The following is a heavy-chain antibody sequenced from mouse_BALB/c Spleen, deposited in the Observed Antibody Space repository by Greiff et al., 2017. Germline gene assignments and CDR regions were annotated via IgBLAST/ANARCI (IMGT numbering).Heavy chain of an antibody. CDR3: ARDLAYYAMDY. CDR2: IRNKANGYTT. J-gene: IGHJ4*01. CDR1: GFTFTDYY. Sequence: EVKVEESGGGLVQPGGSLRLSCATSGFTFTDYYMSWVRQPPGKALEWLGFIRNKANGYTTEYSASVKGRFTISRDNSQSILYLQMNTLRAEDSATYYCARDLAYYAMDYWGQGTSVTVS. V-gene: IGHV7-3*02.